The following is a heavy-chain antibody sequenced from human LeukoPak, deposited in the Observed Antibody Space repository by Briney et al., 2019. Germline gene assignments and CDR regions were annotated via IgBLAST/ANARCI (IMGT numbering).Heavy chain of an antibody. CDR3: ARDRGPGATPTY. J-gene: IGHJ4*02. Sequence: PSETLSLTCTVSGGSISSYYRSWIRQPPGKGLEWIGLIYSSGSTSYNPSLKSRVTMSVDTSKKQFSLRLSSVTAADTAVYYCARDRGPGATPTYWGQGTLVTVSS. V-gene: IGHV4-4*07. CDR2: IYSSGST. CDR1: GGSISSYY. D-gene: IGHD1-26*01.